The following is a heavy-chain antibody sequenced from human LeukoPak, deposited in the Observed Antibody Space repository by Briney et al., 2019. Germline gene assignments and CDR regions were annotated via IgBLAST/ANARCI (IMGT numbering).Heavy chain of an antibody. V-gene: IGHV3-30*03. Sequence: GGSLRLSCAASGFTFRSYAMHWVRQAPGKGLEWVAVISYDGSNKYFGDSVKGRFTISRDNSKNTLYLQMDSLRAEDTAIYYCARAIGYFDSWGQGTLVTVSS. CDR1: GFTFRSYA. CDR2: ISYDGSNK. J-gene: IGHJ4*02. CDR3: ARAIGYFDS. D-gene: IGHD1-26*01.